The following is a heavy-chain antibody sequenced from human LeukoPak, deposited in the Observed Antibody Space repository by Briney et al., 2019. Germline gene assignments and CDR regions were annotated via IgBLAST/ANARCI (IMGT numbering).Heavy chain of an antibody. D-gene: IGHD3-22*01. CDR1: TYSLSSGYY. V-gene: IGHV4-38-2*01. CDR2: IYHSGST. J-gene: IGHJ3*02. Sequence: SETLSLTCAVSTYSLSSGYYWGCIRQPPGKGLEWIGSIYHSGSTYYNPSLTSRVTISVHTSKNQFSLKLTSVTAADTSVYFCARRVVTSGDDAFDIWGQGTMVTVS. CDR3: ARRVVTSGDDAFDI.